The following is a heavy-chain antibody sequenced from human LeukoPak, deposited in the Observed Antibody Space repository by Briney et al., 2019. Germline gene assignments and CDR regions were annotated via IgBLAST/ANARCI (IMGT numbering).Heavy chain of an antibody. J-gene: IGHJ4*02. Sequence: SVKVSCKASGGTFSSYAISWVRQAPGQGLEWMGGIIPIFGTANYAQKFQGRVTITADKSTSTAYMELSSLRSEDTAVYYCARSPYKYYDSSGYSYWGQGTLVTVSS. CDR1: GGTFSSYA. V-gene: IGHV1-69*06. CDR3: ARSPYKYYDSSGYSY. CDR2: IIPIFGTA. D-gene: IGHD3-22*01.